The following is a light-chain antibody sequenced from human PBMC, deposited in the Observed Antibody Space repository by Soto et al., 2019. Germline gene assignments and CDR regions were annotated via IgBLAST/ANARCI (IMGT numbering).Light chain of an antibody. V-gene: IGLV2-14*01. CDR2: EVS. CDR1: SSDVGGYNY. Sequence: SALNQPASVSGSPGQWITLSCTGTSSDVGGYNYVSWYQQHPGKAPKLMIYEVSNRPSGVSNRFSGSKSGNTASLTISGLQAEDEADYYCSSYTSSSTLVFGGGTKLTVL. J-gene: IGLJ2*01. CDR3: SSYTSSSTLV.